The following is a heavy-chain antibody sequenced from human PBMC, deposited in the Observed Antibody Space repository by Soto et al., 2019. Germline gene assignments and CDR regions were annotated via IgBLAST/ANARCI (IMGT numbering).Heavy chain of an antibody. CDR2: IKIGGST. J-gene: IGHJ3*02. CDR3: ARAYDYRYPRDAFDT. D-gene: IGHD4-17*01. V-gene: IGHV4-34*01. CDR1: GGSFSGDY. Sequence: SYTLSLTCAVDGGSFSGDYWKWIRQSPGKGLQWIGKIKIGGSTYSNPSLKSRVSISADTSKNQFSLRVTSVTAADTAVYYCARAYDYRYPRDAFDTWGQGTMVTVSS.